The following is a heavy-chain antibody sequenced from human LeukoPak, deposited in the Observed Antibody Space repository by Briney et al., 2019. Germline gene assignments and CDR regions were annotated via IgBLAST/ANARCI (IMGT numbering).Heavy chain of an antibody. CDR1: GGSFSGYY. CDR2: INHSGST. CDR3: ARKYCSGGSCYWGSRSWFDP. J-gene: IGHJ5*02. Sequence: SETLSLTCAVYGGSFSGYYWSWIRQPPGKGLEWIGEINHSGSTNYNPSLKSRVTISVDTSKNQFSLKLSSVTAADTAVYYCARKYCSGGSCYWGSRSWFDPWGQGTLVTVSS. V-gene: IGHV4-34*01. D-gene: IGHD2-15*01.